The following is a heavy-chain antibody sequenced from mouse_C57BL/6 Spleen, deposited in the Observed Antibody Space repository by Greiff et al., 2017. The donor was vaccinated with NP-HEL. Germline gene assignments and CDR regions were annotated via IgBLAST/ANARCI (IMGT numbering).Heavy chain of an antibody. CDR1: GFSLCTFGMG. J-gene: IGHJ3*01. V-gene: IGHV8-8*01. Sequence: QVTLKVSGPGILQPSQTLSLTCSFSGFSLCTFGMGVGWIRQPSGKGLEWLAHIWWDDDKYYNPALKSRLTISKDTSKNPVFLKIANVDTADTATYYCARIAAGSSYGWFAHWGQGTLVTVSA. D-gene: IGHD1-1*01. CDR3: ARIAAGSSYGWFAH. CDR2: IWWDDDK.